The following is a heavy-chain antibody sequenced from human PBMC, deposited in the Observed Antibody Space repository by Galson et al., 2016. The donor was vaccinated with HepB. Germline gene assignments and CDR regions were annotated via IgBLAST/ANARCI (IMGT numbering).Heavy chain of an antibody. V-gene: IGHV4/OR15-8*02. CDR1: GGSISSNNW. J-gene: IGHJ5*02. CDR2: IYHTGTS. D-gene: IGHD2-2*01. Sequence: ETLSLTCVVSGGSISSNNWWSWVRQPPGKGLEWIGEIYHTGTSNNNPSLLSRFTMSIDSSRNHFSLNLNSVTAADTAVYYCARASIVPGARMIFDPWGQGTLVTVSS. CDR3: ARASIVPGARMIFDP.